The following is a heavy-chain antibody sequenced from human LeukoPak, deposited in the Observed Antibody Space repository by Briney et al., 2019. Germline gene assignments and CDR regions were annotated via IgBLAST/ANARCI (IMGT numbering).Heavy chain of an antibody. CDR1: GFTFSSYG. J-gene: IGHJ4*02. Sequence: WGSLTLSCAASGFTFSSYGMHWVRQAPGKGLGWVAFIRYDGSNKYYADSVKGRFTISRDNSKNTLYLQMNSLRAEDTAVYYCAKDYGYCSGGSCYRESYFDYWGQGTLVTVSS. CDR2: IRYDGSNK. CDR3: AKDYGYCSGGSCYRESYFDY. V-gene: IGHV3-30*02. D-gene: IGHD2-15*01.